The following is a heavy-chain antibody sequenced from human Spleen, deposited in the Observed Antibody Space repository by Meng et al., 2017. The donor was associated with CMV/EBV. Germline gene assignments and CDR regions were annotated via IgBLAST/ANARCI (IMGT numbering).Heavy chain of an antibody. CDR2: IFSSETT. D-gene: IGHD2-2*02. V-gene: IGHV4-39*01. CDR3: ARHVPAAIVGGVKTTVSYFDS. J-gene: IGHJ4*02. Sequence: SETLSLTCTVSGASISSDTYYWGWIRQTPGKGLEWIGSIFYSGSIFSSETTHYNPSLKSRVTISVDTSKNQFSLKLSSVTAADTAVYYCARHVPAAIVGGVKTTVSYFDSWGQGTLVTVSS. CDR1: GASISSDTYY.